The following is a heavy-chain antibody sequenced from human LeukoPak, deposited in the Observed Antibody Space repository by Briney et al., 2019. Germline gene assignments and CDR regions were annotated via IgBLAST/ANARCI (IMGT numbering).Heavy chain of an antibody. J-gene: IGHJ6*02. Sequence: GGSLRLSCVVSGFTFSGYGMHWVRQAPGKGLEWVSVISYDESNKYYADSVKGRFTISRDNSKNTLYLQVNSLRAEDTAVYYCAKTLNRGGFFGVVIIDQYYGMDVWGQGTTVTVSS. CDR1: GFTFSGYG. V-gene: IGHV3-30*18. D-gene: IGHD3-3*01. CDR3: AKTLNRGGFFGVVIIDQYYGMDV. CDR2: ISYDESNK.